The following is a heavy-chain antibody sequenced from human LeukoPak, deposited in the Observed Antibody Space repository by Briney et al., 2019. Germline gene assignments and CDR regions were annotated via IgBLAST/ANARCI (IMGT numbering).Heavy chain of an antibody. V-gene: IGHV3-7*01. CDR3: ARAPPLRFQSYYMDV. CDR2: IKQDGSEK. D-gene: IGHD5-12*01. Sequence: GGSLRLSCAASGFTFSSYWMSWVRQAPGKGLEWVANIKQDGSEKYYVDSVKGRFTISRDNAKNSLYLQMNSLRAEDTAVYYCARAPPLRFQSYYMDVWGKETTVTVSS. CDR1: GFTFSSYW. J-gene: IGHJ6*03.